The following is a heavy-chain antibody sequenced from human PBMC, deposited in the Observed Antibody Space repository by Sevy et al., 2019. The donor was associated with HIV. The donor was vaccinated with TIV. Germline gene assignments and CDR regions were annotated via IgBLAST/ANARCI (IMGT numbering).Heavy chain of an antibody. CDR1: GLTFSSNA. CDR3: VKGARYTIPNDAFDI. V-gene: IGHV3-23*01. Sequence: GGYLRLSCEASGLTFSSNAMSWVRQAPGKGLEWVSGISGGGGDTFYADSVKGRFTISRDNSKNTRFLQINSLRAEDTALYYCVKGARYTIPNDAFDIWGQGRMVTVSS. J-gene: IGHJ3*02. CDR2: ISGGGGDT. D-gene: IGHD2-2*02.